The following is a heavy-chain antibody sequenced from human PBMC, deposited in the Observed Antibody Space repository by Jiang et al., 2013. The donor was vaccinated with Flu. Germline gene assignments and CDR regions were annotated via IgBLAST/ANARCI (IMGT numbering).Heavy chain of an antibody. J-gene: IGHJ3*01. CDR1: GFSLSSYW. Sequence: LVESGGGLVQPGGSLRLSCAASGFSLSSYWLTWVRQAPGKGLEWVANTNQDGSRKSYMDDVKGRFTLSRDNAENSVFLQMNSLRVDDTAVYYCARGYASRDSVWGQGTTVTVSS. CDR2: TNQDGSRK. CDR3: ARGYASRDSV. V-gene: IGHV3-7*03. D-gene: IGHD5-12*01.